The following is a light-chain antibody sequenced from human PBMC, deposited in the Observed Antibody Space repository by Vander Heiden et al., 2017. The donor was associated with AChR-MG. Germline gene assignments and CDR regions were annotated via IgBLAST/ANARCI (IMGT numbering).Light chain of an antibody. CDR2: GAS. J-gene: IGKJ3*01. Sequence: ETVLTQSPGTLSLSPGETATLSCRASQSVSSSYVAWYQQKPGQAPRLLIYGASSRATGIPDSFSGSGSGTDFTLTISRLEPEDFAVYYCQQYGGSPLFTFGHGTKVDIK. CDR1: QSVSSSY. CDR3: QQYGGSPLFT. V-gene: IGKV3-20*01.